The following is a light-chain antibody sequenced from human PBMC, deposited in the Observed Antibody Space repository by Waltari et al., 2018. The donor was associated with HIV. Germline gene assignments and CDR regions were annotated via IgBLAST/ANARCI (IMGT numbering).Light chain of an antibody. CDR3: QQRSNWRGFT. V-gene: IGKV3-11*01. CDR1: QSVSSY. CDR2: DAS. Sequence: EILLTQSPATLSLSPGERATLSCRASQSVSSYLAWYQQKPGQAPRLLIYDASNRATGIPARFSGSGSGTDFTLIISSLEPEDFAVYYCQQRSNWRGFTFGPGTKVDIK. J-gene: IGKJ3*01.